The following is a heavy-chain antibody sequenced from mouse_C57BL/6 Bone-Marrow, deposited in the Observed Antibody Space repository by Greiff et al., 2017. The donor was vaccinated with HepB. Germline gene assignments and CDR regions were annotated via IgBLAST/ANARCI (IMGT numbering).Heavy chain of an antibody. Sequence: EVKLVESGGGLVQPGGSLKLSCAASGFTFSDYYMYWVRQTPEKRLEWVAYISNGGGSTYYPDTVKGRFTISRDNAKNTLYLQMSRLKSEDTAMYYCARRAYSRAWFAYWGQGTLVTVSA. CDR1: GFTFSDYY. J-gene: IGHJ3*01. CDR3: ARRAYSRAWFAY. V-gene: IGHV5-12*01. CDR2: ISNGGGST. D-gene: IGHD2-5*01.